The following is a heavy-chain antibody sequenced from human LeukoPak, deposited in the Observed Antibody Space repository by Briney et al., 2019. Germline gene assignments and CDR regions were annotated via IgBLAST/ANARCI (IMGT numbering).Heavy chain of an antibody. CDR2: ISAYNGNT. D-gene: IGHD3-22*01. CDR1: GYTFTSYY. V-gene: IGHV1-18*04. Sequence: VASVKVSCKASGYTFTSYYMHWVRQAPGQGLEWMGWISAYNGNTNYAQKLQGRVTMTTDTSTSTAYMELRSLRSDDTAVYYCAREDYYDSSGSDYWGQGTLVTVSS. J-gene: IGHJ4*02. CDR3: AREDYYDSSGSDY.